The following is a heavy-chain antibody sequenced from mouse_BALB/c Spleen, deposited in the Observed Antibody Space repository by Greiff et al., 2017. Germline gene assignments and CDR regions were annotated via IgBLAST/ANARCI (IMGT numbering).Heavy chain of an antibody. Sequence: QVQLQQSGPGLVAPSQSLSITCTVSGFSLTSYGVHWVRQPPGKGLEWLGVIWAGGSTNYNSALMSRLSISKDNSKSQVFLKMNSLQTDDTAMYYCARERSDSSGYYYYAMDYWGQGTSVTVSS. CDR3: ARERSDSSGYYYYAMDY. D-gene: IGHD3-2*01. V-gene: IGHV2-9*02. CDR2: IWAGGST. CDR1: GFSLTSYG. J-gene: IGHJ4*01.